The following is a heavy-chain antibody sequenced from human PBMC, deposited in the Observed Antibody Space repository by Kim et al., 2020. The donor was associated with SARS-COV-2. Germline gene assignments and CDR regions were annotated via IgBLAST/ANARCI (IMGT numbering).Heavy chain of an antibody. J-gene: IGHJ4*02. D-gene: IGHD3-16*02. CDR1: GFTFSSYG. CDR2: ISYDGSNK. Sequence: GGSLRLSCAASGFTFSSYGMHWVRQAPGKGLEWVAVISYDGSNKYYADSVKGRFTISRDNSKNTLYLQMNSLRAEDTAVYYCAKSLWGCYREYLDYWGQ. V-gene: IGHV3-30*18. CDR3: AKSLWGCYREYLDY.